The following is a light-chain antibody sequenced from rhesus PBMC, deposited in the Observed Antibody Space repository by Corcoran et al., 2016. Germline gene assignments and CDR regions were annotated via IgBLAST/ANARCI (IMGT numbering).Light chain of an antibody. J-gene: IGKJ4*01. CDR3: GQGTKLPLT. CDR1: QSLVHSDENTY. CDR2: KVS. Sequence: DVVMTQSPLSLPITPGQPASISCRSSQSLVHSDENTYLSCYQQKPGQPPRPLIYKVSNRYSGVPARFSGSGAGTDFTLKISRVEAEDVGVNYCGQGTKLPLTFGGGTKVEIK. V-gene: IGKV2-62*02.